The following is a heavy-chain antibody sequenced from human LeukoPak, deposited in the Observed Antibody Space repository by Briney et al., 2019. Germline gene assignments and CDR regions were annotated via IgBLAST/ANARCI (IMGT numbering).Heavy chain of an antibody. CDR3: ATPDCSSTSCHEGDAFDI. J-gene: IGHJ3*02. CDR1: GGSFSGYY. Sequence: SETLSLTCAVYGGSFSGYYWSWIRQPPGKGLEWIGEINHSGSTNYNPSLKSRVTISVDTSKNQFSLKLSSVTAADTAVYYCATPDCSSTSCHEGDAFDIWGQGTMVTVSS. CDR2: INHSGST. V-gene: IGHV4-34*01. D-gene: IGHD2-2*01.